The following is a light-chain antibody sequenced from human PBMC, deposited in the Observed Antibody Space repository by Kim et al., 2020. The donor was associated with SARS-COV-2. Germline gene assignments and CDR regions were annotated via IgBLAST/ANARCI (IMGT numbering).Light chain of an antibody. Sequence: SSELTPDPAVSVALGQTVRITCQGDSLRSYYASWYQQKPGQAPVLVTYGKNNRPSGIPDRFSGSSSGNTASLTITGAQAEDEADYYCNSRDSSGNHWVFGGGTQLTVL. V-gene: IGLV3-19*01. CDR1: SLRSYY. J-gene: IGLJ3*02. CDR3: NSRDSSGNHWV. CDR2: GKN.